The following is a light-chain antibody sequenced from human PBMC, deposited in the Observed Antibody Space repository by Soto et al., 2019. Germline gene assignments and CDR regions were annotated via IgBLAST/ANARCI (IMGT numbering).Light chain of an antibody. V-gene: IGKV3D-11*02. Sequence: ENVFTHSSSTLPLSKGERATLSCRASQSVSISLAWDQQKPGQAHRLIIHDESGRVTGVAARLSGSGSETDLTLTISSIQPEDFEFYYYQQRGNWHHPSSFGQGTRVEIK. CDR2: DES. J-gene: IGKJ5*01. CDR3: QQRGNWHHPSS. CDR1: QSVSIS.